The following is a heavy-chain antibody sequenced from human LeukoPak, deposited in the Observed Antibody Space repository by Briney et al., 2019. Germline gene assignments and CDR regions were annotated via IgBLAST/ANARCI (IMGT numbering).Heavy chain of an antibody. CDR3: GRGIYGNFDY. Sequence: PTGGSLRLSCAASGFTFSKYWMHWVRQVPRKGLIWVSRINNEGNGTNYADSVKGRFTISRDNAKNTLYLQMTRLRAECTAVYYFGRGIYGNFDYWGQGSLVTVSS. D-gene: IGHD3-10*01. V-gene: IGHV3-74*01. CDR1: GFTFSKYW. J-gene: IGHJ4*02. CDR2: INNEGNGT.